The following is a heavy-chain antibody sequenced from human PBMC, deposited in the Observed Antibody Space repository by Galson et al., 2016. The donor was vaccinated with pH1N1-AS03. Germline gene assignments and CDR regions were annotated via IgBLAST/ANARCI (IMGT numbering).Heavy chain of an antibody. D-gene: IGHD2/OR15-2a*01. V-gene: IGHV2-5*02. CDR2: IYWDDDK. CDR1: GFSLATSGVG. Sequence: PALVKPTQTLTLTCAFSGFSLATSGVGVGWIRQPPGKALEWLALIYWDDDKLYNPSLKSRLTVTKDTSKNLVVLTLTDMDPVYTATYFCTRSRYYNTNLYSFDYWGQGTLVTVSS. CDR3: TRSRYYNTNLYSFDY. J-gene: IGHJ4*02.